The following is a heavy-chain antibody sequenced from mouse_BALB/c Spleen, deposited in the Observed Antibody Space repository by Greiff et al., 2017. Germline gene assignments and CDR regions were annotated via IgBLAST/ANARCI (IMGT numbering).Heavy chain of an antibody. CDR2: ISYSGST. V-gene: IGHV3-2*02. CDR1: GYSITSDYA. CDR3: ARYSTTVVAYYFDY. Sequence: EVKLMESGPGLVKPSQSLSLTCTVTGYSITSDYAWNWIRQFPGNKLEWMGYISYSGSTSYNPSLKSRISITRDTSKNQFFLQLNSVTTEDTATYYCARYSTTVVAYYFDYWGQGTTLTVSS. D-gene: IGHD1-1*01. J-gene: IGHJ2*01.